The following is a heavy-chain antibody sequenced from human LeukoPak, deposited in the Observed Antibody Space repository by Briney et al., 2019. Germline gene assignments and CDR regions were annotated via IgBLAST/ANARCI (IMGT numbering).Heavy chain of an antibody. Sequence: SQTLSLTCTVSGGSISSGGYYWSWIRQPPGKGLEWIGEINHSGSTNYNPSLKSRVTISVDTSKNQFSLKLSSVTAADTAVYYCAIDPIVVVPAATPNWGQGTLVTVSS. D-gene: IGHD2-2*01. J-gene: IGHJ4*02. CDR3: AIDPIVVVPAATPN. CDR1: GGSISSGGYY. CDR2: INHSGST. V-gene: IGHV4-30-2*01.